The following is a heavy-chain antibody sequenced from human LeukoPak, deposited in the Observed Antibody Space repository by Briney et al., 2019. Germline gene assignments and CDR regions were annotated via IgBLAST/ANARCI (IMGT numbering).Heavy chain of an antibody. D-gene: IGHD5-18*01. V-gene: IGHV1-69*04. CDR1: GGTFSSYA. CDR3: ASGDTAMEGGFDY. CDR2: IIPILGIA. Sequence: SVKVSCKASGGTFSSYAISWVRQAPGQGLEWMGRIIPILGIANYAQKFQGRVTITADKSTSTAYMELSSLRSEDTAVYYCASGDTAMEGGFDYWGQGTLVTVSS. J-gene: IGHJ4*02.